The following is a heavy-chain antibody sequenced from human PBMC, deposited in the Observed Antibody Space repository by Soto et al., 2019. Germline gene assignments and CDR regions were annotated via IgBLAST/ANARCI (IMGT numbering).Heavy chain of an antibody. D-gene: IGHD3-9*01. CDR1: GYTFNTCG. Sequence: ASVKVSCKASGYTFNTCGFSWVRQSPGHGLVWMGWINPYNGDTNYAQKFQDRVTMTADISPSTVYIELRSLISDDTAVYYCARDRLGFPDWLDAWGQGTLVTVSS. J-gene: IGHJ5*02. CDR3: ARDRLGFPDWLDA. CDR2: INPYNGDT. V-gene: IGHV1-18*01.